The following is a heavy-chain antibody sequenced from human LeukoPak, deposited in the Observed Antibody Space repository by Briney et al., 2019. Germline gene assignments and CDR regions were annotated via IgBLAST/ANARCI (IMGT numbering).Heavy chain of an antibody. CDR2: IYSGGST. CDR1: GFTVSSNY. V-gene: IGHV3-53*01. J-gene: IGHJ4*02. CDR3: ANRPAVGRFDY. D-gene: IGHD6-13*01. Sequence: QAGGSLRLSCAASGFTVSSNYMSWVRQAPGKGLEWVSVIYSGGSTYYADSVKGRFTISRDNSKNTLYLQMSSLTVEDTAVYYCANRPAVGRFDYWGQGTLVTVSS.